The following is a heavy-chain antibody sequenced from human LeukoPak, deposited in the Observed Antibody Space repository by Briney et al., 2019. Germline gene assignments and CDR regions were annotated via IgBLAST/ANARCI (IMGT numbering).Heavy chain of an antibody. CDR2: INGDALTA. J-gene: IGHJ4*02. CDR1: GFTFGDYS. V-gene: IGHV3-43*02. D-gene: IGHD5-24*01. Sequence: GGSLRLSCAASGFTFGDYSMHWVRQTPGKGLEWVSLINGDALTAHYGDSLRGRFTISRNNSKNSLYLQMNGLRTEDTAFYYCAKGLHGVSFSFDYWGRGTLVTVSS. CDR3: AKGLHGVSFSFDY.